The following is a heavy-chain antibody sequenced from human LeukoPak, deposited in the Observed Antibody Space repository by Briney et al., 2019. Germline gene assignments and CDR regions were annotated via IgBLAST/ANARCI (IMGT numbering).Heavy chain of an antibody. CDR2: IKQDGSEK. CDR3: ASTLRQQLDYYYGLDV. V-gene: IGHV3-7*01. J-gene: IGHJ6*02. CDR1: GFTFSSYW. Sequence: PGGSLRLSCAASGFTFSSYWMSWVRQAPGKGLEWVANIKQDGSEKYYVDSVKGRFTISRDNAKNSLYLQMNSLRAEDTAVYYCASTLRQQLDYYYGLDVWGQGTTVTVSS. D-gene: IGHD6-13*01.